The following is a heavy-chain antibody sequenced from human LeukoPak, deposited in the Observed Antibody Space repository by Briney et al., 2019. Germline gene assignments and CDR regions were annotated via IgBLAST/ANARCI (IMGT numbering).Heavy chain of an antibody. CDR2: ISSSSSNI. D-gene: IGHD1-7*01. J-gene: IGHJ4*02. CDR3: ARVLCGTLDQGGFEY. V-gene: IGHV3-21*01. Sequence: GSLRLSCAASGFTFSSYSMNWFRQAPGKGLVGVSSISSSSSNINYDDSAKGRFTISRDNAKNSLYLQMKSLRAEDKAVYYCARVLCGTLDQGGFEYWGQGTLVTVSS. CDR1: GFTFSSYS.